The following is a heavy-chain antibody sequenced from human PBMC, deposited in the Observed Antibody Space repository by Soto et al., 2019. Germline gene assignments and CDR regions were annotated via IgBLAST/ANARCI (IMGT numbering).Heavy chain of an antibody. CDR2: ISGTAHAS. J-gene: IGHJ4*02. V-gene: IGHV3-23*01. CDR1: GFDFSNYG. Sequence: EVQLLESGGGLVQPGGSLRISCAASGFDFSNYGMSWVRQAPGKGLEWVSAISGTAHASYYAASVKGRFTISRDNSKXXXXXXXXXXXXXXXXXXXXXXXXPQPCSDWGQGTLVTVSS. CDR3: XXXXPQPCSD. D-gene: IGHD3-10*02.